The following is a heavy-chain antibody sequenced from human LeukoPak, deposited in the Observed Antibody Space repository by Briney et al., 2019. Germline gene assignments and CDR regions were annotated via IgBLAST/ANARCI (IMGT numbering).Heavy chain of an antibody. D-gene: IGHD3-10*01. CDR3: AKGHHWGYSSGNWFDP. CDR2: ISGSGGST. Sequence: GGSLRLSCAASGFTFSSYAMSWVRQAPGKGLEWVSAISGSGGSTYYADSVKGRFTISRDNSKNTLYLQMNSLRAEDTAVYYCAKGHHWGYSSGNWFDPWGQGTLVTVSS. V-gene: IGHV3-23*01. J-gene: IGHJ5*02. CDR1: GFTFSSYA.